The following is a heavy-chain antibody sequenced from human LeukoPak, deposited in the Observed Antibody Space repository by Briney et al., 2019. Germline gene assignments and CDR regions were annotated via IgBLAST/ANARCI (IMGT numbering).Heavy chain of an antibody. CDR3: ARQTGSGLFILP. J-gene: IGHJ4*02. CDR2: IYYSGNT. V-gene: IGHV4-39*01. CDR1: GVSISSSNSY. D-gene: IGHD3/OR15-3a*01. Sequence: SETLSLTCTVSGVSISSSNSYWGWIRQPPGKGLEWIGSIYYSGNTYYNASLKSQVSISIDASKNRFSLKLTSVTAADTAVYYCARQTGSGLFILPGGQGTLVTVSS.